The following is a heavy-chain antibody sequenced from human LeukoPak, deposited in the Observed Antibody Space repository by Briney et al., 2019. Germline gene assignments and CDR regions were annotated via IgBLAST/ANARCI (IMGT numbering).Heavy chain of an antibody. CDR2: INPNSGGT. Sequence: GASVKVSCKASGYTFTGYYMHWVRQAPGQGLEWMGWINPNSGGTNYAQKFQGRVTMTRDTSINTAYMELSRLRSDDTAVYYCARDTAMVTYWFDPWGQGTLVTVSS. V-gene: IGHV1-2*02. CDR3: ARDTAMVTYWFDP. J-gene: IGHJ5*02. D-gene: IGHD5-18*01. CDR1: GYTFTGYY.